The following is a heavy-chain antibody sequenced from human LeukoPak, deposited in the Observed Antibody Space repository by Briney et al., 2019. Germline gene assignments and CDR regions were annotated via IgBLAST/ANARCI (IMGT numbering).Heavy chain of an antibody. J-gene: IGHJ6*02. CDR3: ARDLSSSDYYYYGMDV. CDR2: IYYSGST. D-gene: IGHD6-6*01. Sequence: SETLSLTCTVSGGSISNYYWSWIRQSPGKGLEWIGYIYYSGSTNYNPSLKSRVTISVDTSKNQFSLNLSSMTAADTAVYYCARDLSSSDYYYYGMDVWGQGTTVTVSS. CDR1: GGSISNYY. V-gene: IGHV4-59*12.